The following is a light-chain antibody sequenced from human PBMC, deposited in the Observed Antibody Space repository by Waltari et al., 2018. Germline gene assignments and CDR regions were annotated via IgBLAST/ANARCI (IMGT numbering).Light chain of an antibody. J-gene: IGLJ1*01. CDR3: SSSAGSNKYV. CDR2: EVN. CDR1: NSDVGSSKY. Sequence: QSALTPPPSASGAPGQSVALSCTGTNSDVGSSKYVSWSQQHPGEVPKVIIYEVNKRPSGVPDRFSGSRSGNTASLTVSGLRAEDEADYYCSSSAGSNKYVFGSGTKVTVL. V-gene: IGLV2-8*01.